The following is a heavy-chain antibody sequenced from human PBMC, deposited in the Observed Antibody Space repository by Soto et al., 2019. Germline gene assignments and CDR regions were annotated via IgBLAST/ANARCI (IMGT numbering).Heavy chain of an antibody. J-gene: IGHJ6*02. Sequence: SVKVSCKASGGTFSSYAISWVRQAPGQGLEWMGGIIPIFGTANYAQKFQGRVTITADESTSTAYMELSSLRSEDTAVYYCARDPHYYGSGSYFYYYGMDVWGQGTTVTVSS. CDR3: ARDPHYYGSGSYFYYYGMDV. V-gene: IGHV1-69*13. CDR1: GGTFSSYA. D-gene: IGHD3-10*01. CDR2: IIPIFGTA.